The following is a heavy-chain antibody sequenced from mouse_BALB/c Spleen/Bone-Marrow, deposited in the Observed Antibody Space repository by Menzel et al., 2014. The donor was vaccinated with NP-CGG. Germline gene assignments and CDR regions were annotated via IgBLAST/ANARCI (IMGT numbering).Heavy chain of an antibody. V-gene: IGHV7-3*02. Sequence: EVQGVESGGGLVQPGGSLRLPCTTSGFTFTDYYMSWVRQPPGKALEWLAFIRNKAYGYTTEYSASVRGRFTISRDNSQSILYLQMNTLRAEDSATYYCARFPMDYWGQGTSVTVSS. CDR2: IRNKAYGYTT. CDR3: ARFPMDY. J-gene: IGHJ4*01. CDR1: GFTFTDYY.